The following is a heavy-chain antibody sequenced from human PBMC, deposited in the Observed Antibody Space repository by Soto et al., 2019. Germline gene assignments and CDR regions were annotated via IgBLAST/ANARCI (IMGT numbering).Heavy chain of an antibody. CDR2: ISSSGSTI. Sequence: EVQLVESGGGLVQPGGSLRLSCAASGFTFSSYEMNWVRQAPGKGLEWVSYISSSGSTIYYADSVKGRFTISRDNAKNSLYLQMNSLRAEDTAVYYCARSPTYYDILTGYYVAHYYYYGMDVWGQGTTVTVSS. CDR3: ARSPTYYDILTGYYVAHYYYYGMDV. CDR1: GFTFSSYE. J-gene: IGHJ6*02. D-gene: IGHD3-9*01. V-gene: IGHV3-48*03.